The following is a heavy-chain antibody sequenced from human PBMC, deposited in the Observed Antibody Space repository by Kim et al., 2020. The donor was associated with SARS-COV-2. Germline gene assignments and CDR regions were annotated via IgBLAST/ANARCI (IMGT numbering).Heavy chain of an antibody. Sequence: RFTISRDNSKNTLYLQMNSLRAEDTAVYYCAKVVGLKAAGTFWSIGMDVWGQGTTVTVSS. CDR3: AKVVGLKAAGTFWSIGMDV. J-gene: IGHJ6*02. D-gene: IGHD6-13*01. V-gene: IGHV3-30*02.